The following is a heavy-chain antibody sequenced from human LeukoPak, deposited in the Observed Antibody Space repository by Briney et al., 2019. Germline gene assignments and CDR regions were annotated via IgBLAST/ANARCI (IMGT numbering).Heavy chain of an antibody. CDR3: ARHYGP. CDR1: GGSVSNSLYY. J-gene: IGHJ5*02. CDR2: IYYSGST. Sequence: PSETLSLTCTVSGGSVSNSLYYWSWIRQPPGKGLEWIGYIYYSGSTNYNPSLKSRVTISIDTSRNQFSLRLNSMTAADTAVYYCARHYGPWGQGTLVTVSS. V-gene: IGHV4-61*01. D-gene: IGHD3-16*01.